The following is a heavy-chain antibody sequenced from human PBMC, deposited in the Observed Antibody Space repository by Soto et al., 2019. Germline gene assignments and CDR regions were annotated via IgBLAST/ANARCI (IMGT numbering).Heavy chain of an antibody. V-gene: IGHV4-59*11. Sequence: TLSLTCTVSGGSISSHYWSWVRQAPGKGLEWIGHIYYRGSTTYNPSLRSRSTMSVDTSNNQFSLKLNSVTTADTAVYYCARDGREASGMDVWGQGTKVTVSS. CDR3: ARDGREASGMDV. CDR2: IYYRGST. D-gene: IGHD1-26*01. J-gene: IGHJ6*02. CDR1: GGSISSHY.